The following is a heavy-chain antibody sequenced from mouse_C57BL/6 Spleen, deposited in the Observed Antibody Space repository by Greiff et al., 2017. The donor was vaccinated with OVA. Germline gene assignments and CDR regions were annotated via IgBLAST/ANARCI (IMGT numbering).Heavy chain of an antibody. CDR2: INPGSGYT. J-gene: IGHJ4*01. V-gene: IGHV1-4*01. D-gene: IGHD6-1*01. CDR3: ARSLNLYAMDY. CDR1: GYTFTSYT. Sequence: QVQLQQSGAELARPGASVKMSCKASGYTFTSYTMHWVKQRPGQGLEWIGYINPGSGYTKYNQKFKDKATLTADKSSSTAYMQLSSLTSEDSAVYYCARSLNLYAMDYWGQGTSVTVSS.